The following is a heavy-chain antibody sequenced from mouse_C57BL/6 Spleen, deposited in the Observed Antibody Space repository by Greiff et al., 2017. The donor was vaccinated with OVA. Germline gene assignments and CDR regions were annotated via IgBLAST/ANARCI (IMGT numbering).Heavy chain of an antibody. D-gene: IGHD2-12*01. Sequence: EVQGVESGPELVKPGASVKISCKASGYSFTGYYMNWVKQSPEKSLEWIGEINPSTGGTTYNQKFKAKATLTVDKSSSTAYMQLKSLTSEDSAVYYCARSPYEGDAMDYWGQGTSVTVSS. V-gene: IGHV1-42*01. CDR3: ARSPYEGDAMDY. J-gene: IGHJ4*01. CDR2: INPSTGGT. CDR1: GYSFTGYY.